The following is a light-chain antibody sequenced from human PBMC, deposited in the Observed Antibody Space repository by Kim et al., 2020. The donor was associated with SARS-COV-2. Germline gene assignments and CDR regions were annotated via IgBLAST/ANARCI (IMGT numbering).Light chain of an antibody. CDR1: TSNIGNTY. V-gene: IGLV1-51*01. CDR2: DNN. CDR3: GTWDTSVSAVI. Sequence: QSVLTQPPSVSTAPGQKVTISCSGSTSNIGNTYVSWYQQFPGTAPKLLIYDNNKRPSVIPDRFSGSKSGTSATLGISGLQIGDEADYYCGTWDTSVSAVIFGGGTQLTVL. J-gene: IGLJ2*01.